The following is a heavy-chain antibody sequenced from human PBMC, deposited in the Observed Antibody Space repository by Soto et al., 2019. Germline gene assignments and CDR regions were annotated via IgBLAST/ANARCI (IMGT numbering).Heavy chain of an antibody. Sequence: QVQLQQWGAGLLKPSETLSLTCAVYGGSFSGYYWSWIRQPPGKGLEWIGEINHSGSTNYNPSLKSRVTISVDTSKNRFSLKLSSVTAADTAVYYCARGGCAMVRGVTNYWGQGALVTVSS. CDR3: ARGGCAMVRGVTNY. V-gene: IGHV4-34*01. CDR2: INHSGST. CDR1: GGSFSGYY. J-gene: IGHJ4*02. D-gene: IGHD3-10*01.